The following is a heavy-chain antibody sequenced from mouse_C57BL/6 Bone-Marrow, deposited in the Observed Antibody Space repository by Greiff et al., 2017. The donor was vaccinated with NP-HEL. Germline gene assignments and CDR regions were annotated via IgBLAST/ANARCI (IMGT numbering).Heavy chain of an antibody. V-gene: IGHV1-55*01. CDR2: IYPGSGST. Sequence: QVQLQQPGAELVKPGASVKMSCKASGYTFTSYWITWVKQRPGQGLEWIGDIYPGSGSTNYNEKFKSKATLTVDTSSSTAYMQLSSLTSEDSAVYYGARREFITTGGVDYWGQGTTLTVSS. D-gene: IGHD1-1*01. CDR1: GYTFTSYW. J-gene: IGHJ2*01. CDR3: ARREFITTGGVDY.